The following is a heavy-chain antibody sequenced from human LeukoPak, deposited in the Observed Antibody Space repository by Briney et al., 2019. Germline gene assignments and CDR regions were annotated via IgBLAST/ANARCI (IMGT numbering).Heavy chain of an antibody. Sequence: PSETLSLTCTVSGYSISSGYYWGWIRQPPGKGLEWIGSIYHSGSTYYNPSLKSRVTISVDTSKNQFSLKLSSVTAADTAVYYCARTTIGLLDPWGQGTLVTVSS. D-gene: IGHD2-8*01. J-gene: IGHJ5*02. CDR1: GYSISSGYY. CDR2: IYHSGST. V-gene: IGHV4-38-2*02. CDR3: ARTTIGLLDP.